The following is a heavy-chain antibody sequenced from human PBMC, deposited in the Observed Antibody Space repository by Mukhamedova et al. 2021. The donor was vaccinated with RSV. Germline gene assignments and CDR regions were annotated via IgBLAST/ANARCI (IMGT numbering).Heavy chain of an antibody. Sequence: QAPGKGLEWVAVISYDGSNKYYADSVKGRFTISRDNSKNTLYLQMNSLRAEDTAVYYCARHLPAFMVRGVTFDYWGQGTLVTVSS. CDR3: ARHLPAFMVRGVTFDY. V-gene: IGHV3-30*04. CDR2: ISYDGSNK. D-gene: IGHD3-10*01. J-gene: IGHJ4*02.